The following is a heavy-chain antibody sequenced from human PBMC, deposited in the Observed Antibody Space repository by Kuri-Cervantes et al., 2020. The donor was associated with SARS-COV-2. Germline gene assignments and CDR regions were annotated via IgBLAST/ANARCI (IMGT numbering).Heavy chain of an antibody. CDR1: GYTFTGYD. Sequence: GGSLRLSCKASGYTFTGYDINWVRQATGQGLEWMGWMNPNSGNTGYAQKFQGRVTITRNTSISTAYMELSSLRSEDTAVYYCARDGRKAADYWGQGTLVTVSS. CDR3: ARDGRKAADY. CDR2: MNPNSGNT. V-gene: IGHV1-8*02. J-gene: IGHJ4*02. D-gene: IGHD1-1*01.